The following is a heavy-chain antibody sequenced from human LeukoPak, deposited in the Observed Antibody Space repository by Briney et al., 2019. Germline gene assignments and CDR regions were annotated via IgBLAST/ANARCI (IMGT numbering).Heavy chain of an antibody. J-gene: IGHJ4*02. CDR2: IYETGST. V-gene: IGHV4-59*12. D-gene: IGHD2-15*01. CDR1: GGSMTSFY. Sequence: SETLSLTCTVSGGSMTSFYWSWIRQSPGKGLEWIGYIYETGSTHYNPSLESRVTISLDTSKNQFSLKLSSVTAADTAVYYCARVRWYCSGGSCYKPSGYYFDYWGQGTLVTVSS. CDR3: ARVRWYCSGGSCYKPSGYYFDY.